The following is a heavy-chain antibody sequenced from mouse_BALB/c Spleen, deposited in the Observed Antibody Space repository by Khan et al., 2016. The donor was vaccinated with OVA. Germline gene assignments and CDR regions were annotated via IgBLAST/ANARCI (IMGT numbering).Heavy chain of an antibody. Sequence: QVQLKQSGPGLVQPSQCLSITCTVSGFSLTSYGVHWVRQSPGKGLEWLGVIWSVGSTDYNAAFLSRLNISKDNSKSQAFFKMTSLLANDTAIYYCARNYDYDEGLAYWGQGTLVTVSA. D-gene: IGHD2-4*01. CDR2: IWSVGST. CDR1: GFSLTSYG. CDR3: ARNYDYDEGLAY. V-gene: IGHV2-2*02. J-gene: IGHJ3*01.